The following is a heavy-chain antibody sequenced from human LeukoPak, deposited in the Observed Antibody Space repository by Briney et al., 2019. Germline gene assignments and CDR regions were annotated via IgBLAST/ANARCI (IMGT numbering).Heavy chain of an antibody. J-gene: IGHJ3*02. Sequence: SETLSLTCSVSGDSISTSTYSWGWIRQPPGKGLQWIGSLSDTRNTYYNPSLNSRVTISLDASKNQFYLRLTSVTAADTAVYYCASYPRGGYTRGFNAFDIWGQGTMVTVSS. CDR3: ASYPRGGYTRGFNAFDI. CDR2: LSDTRNT. V-gene: IGHV4-39*01. D-gene: IGHD5-18*01. CDR1: GDSISTSTYS.